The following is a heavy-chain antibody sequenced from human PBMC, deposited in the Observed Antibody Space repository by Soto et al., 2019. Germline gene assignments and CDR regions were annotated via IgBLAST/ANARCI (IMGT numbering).Heavy chain of an antibody. D-gene: IGHD3-16*01. CDR1: GGPISTGGNY. Sequence: SETLSLTCTASGGPISTGGNYWTWIRQLPGKGLEWIGYVYYSGSTYYNPSLESRVTISVDTSNNQFSLKLSSVTAADTAVYSCARDRGGHFDYCGQGTLVTVSS. V-gene: IGHV4-31*03. CDR2: VYYSGST. CDR3: ARDRGGHFDY. J-gene: IGHJ4*02.